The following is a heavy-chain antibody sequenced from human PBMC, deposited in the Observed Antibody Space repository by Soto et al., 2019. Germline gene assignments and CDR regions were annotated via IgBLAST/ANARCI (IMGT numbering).Heavy chain of an antibody. CDR2: ISAYNGNT. CDR3: ARESDFWSGSEKASFDY. D-gene: IGHD3-3*01. J-gene: IGHJ4*02. V-gene: IGHV1-18*01. CDR1: GYTLTSYG. Sequence: GASVKVCCKASGYTLTSYGISWVRQAPGQGLEWMGWISAYNGNTNYAQKLQGRVTMTTDTSTSTAYMELRSLRSDDTAVYYCARESDFWSGSEKASFDYWGQGTLVTVSS.